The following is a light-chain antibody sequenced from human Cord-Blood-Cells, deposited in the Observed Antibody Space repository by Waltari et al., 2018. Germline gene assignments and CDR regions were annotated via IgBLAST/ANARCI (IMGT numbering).Light chain of an antibody. CDR2: DVS. V-gene: IGLV2-14*01. CDR1: SSDVGRYNY. J-gene: IGLJ1*01. Sequence: QSALTQPASVSGSPGQSLTISCTGTSSDVGRYNYVSWYQQHPGKAPKLMIYDVSNRPSGVSNRFSGSKSGNTASLTISGLQAEDEADYYCSSYTSSSTLVFGTGTKVTVL. CDR3: SSYTSSSTLV.